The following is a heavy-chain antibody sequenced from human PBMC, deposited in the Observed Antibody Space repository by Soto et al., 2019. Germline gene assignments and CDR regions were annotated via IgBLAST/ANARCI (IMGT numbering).Heavy chain of an antibody. Sequence: SETLSLTCTVSGGSISSGGYYWSWIRQHPGKGLEWIGYIYYSGSTYYNPSLKSRVTISVDTSKNQFSLKLSSVTAADTAVYYCARAIDDCSSTRCYSWFDPWGQGTLVTVSS. V-gene: IGHV4-31*03. D-gene: IGHD2-2*02. J-gene: IGHJ5*02. CDR3: ARAIDDCSSTRCYSWFDP. CDR2: IYYSGST. CDR1: GGSISSGGYY.